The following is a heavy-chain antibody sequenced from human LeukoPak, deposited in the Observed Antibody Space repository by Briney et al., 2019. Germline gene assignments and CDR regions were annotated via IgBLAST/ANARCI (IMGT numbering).Heavy chain of an antibody. CDR2: IYFSGST. CDR3: ASGIAATGTGYFQH. J-gene: IGHJ1*01. CDR1: GGSISSSSYY. Sequence: PSETLSLTCTVSGGSISSSSYYWGWIRQPPGKGLEWIGSIYFSGSTYYNPSLKSRVTISVDTSKTQFSLKLSSVTAADTAVYYCASGIAATGTGYFQHWGQGTLVTVSS. D-gene: IGHD6-13*01. V-gene: IGHV4-39*01.